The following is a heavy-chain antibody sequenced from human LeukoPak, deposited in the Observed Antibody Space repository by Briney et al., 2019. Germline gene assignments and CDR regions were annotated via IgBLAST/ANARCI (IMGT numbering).Heavy chain of an antibody. V-gene: IGHV1-18*01. CDR2: ISPYTGNT. CDR1: GYTFASYG. J-gene: IGHJ4*02. D-gene: IGHD3-16*02. CDR3: ARDQYDSVWGSYRPYFDL. Sequence: GASGKVSCKASGYTFASYGISWVRQAPGQGLEWMGSISPYTGNTKYDERLQDRVIMTTDTSTRTAYMELRSLSSDDTAVFCCARDQYDSVWGSYRPYFDLCGQGTLVTVSS.